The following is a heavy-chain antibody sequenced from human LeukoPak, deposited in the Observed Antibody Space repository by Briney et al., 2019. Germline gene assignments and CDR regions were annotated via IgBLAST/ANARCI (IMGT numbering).Heavy chain of an antibody. V-gene: IGHV3-23*01. D-gene: IGHD2-21*01. Sequence: GGSLRLSCVASGFTFNNYAMCWVRQAPGKGLEWVSAIIRSGGSTYYADSVKGRFTISRDNSKNTLYLQMNSLRAEDTAIYYCAKDSGDIVVVIALYFDYWGQGTLVTVSS. CDR1: GFTFNNYA. CDR3: AKDSGDIVVVIALYFDY. CDR2: IIRSGGST. J-gene: IGHJ4*02.